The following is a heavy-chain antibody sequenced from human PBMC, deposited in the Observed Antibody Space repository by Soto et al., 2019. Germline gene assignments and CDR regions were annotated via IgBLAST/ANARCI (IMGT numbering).Heavy chain of an antibody. V-gene: IGHV3-48*02. CDR2: YGISRKYI. J-gene: IGHJ3*02. D-gene: IGHD2-2*02. CDR3: VRDREDLYDI. CDR1: GYSLRDYS. Sequence: SLRLSCAASGYSLRDYSMNWVRKAPGKGLEWISYYGISRKYIFYSDSVRGRFTISRDDVKNSLYLQLNSLRDEDTAFFYCVRDREDLYDIWSQRSSVTVSS.